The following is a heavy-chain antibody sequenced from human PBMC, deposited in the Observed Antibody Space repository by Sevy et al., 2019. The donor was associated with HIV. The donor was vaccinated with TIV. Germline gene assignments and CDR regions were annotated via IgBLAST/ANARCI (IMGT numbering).Heavy chain of an antibody. Sequence: ASVKVSCKASGYTFTSYDINWVRQATGQGLEWMGWMNPNSRNTGYPQKFQGRVTMTRNTSISTAYMELSSLRSEDTAVYYCVSGRSRYDSSGYYLPEDFDHWGQGTLVTVSS. CDR1: GYTFTSYD. CDR3: VSGRSRYDSSGYYLPEDFDH. V-gene: IGHV1-8*01. CDR2: MNPNSRNT. J-gene: IGHJ4*02. D-gene: IGHD3-22*01.